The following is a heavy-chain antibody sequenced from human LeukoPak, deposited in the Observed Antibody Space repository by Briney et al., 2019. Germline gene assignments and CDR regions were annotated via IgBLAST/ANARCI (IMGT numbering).Heavy chain of an antibody. CDR2: ISSSSSYI. V-gene: IGHV3-21*04. Sequence: GGSLRLSCAASGFTFSSYSMNWVRQAPGRGLEWVSSISSSSSYIYYADSVKGRFTISRDNSKNTLYLQMNSLRAEDTAVYYCAREVYDSSGSDAFDIWGQGTMVTVSS. CDR1: GFTFSSYS. CDR3: AREVYDSSGSDAFDI. J-gene: IGHJ3*02. D-gene: IGHD3-22*01.